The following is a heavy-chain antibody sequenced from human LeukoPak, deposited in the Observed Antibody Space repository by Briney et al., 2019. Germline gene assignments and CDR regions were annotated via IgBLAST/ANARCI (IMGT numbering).Heavy chain of an antibody. J-gene: IGHJ4*02. CDR3: ARDPVRGAGDYFHF. D-gene: IGHD7-27*01. CDR1: GSTVSSNY. CDR2: IYTGGST. Sequence: GGSLRLSCAASGSTVSSNYMHWDRQAPGKGLEWVSVIYTGGSTNYADSVKGRFSTSRDNSKNTLYLQMNSLRAEDTAVYYCARDPVRGAGDYFHFWGQETLVTVSS. V-gene: IGHV3-66*01.